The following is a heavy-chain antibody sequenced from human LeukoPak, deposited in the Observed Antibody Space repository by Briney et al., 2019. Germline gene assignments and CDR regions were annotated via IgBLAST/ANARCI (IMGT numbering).Heavy chain of an antibody. CDR3: ARGDLVVTLEGPIDY. V-gene: IGHV3-48*01. D-gene: IGHD2-21*02. J-gene: IGHJ4*02. CDR2: ISSTGNPR. Sequence: GGSLRLSCTASGLSFSDYSMNWVRQAPGKGLEWVSYISSTGNPRHYAESVEGRFTISRDNAKNSLYLQMNSLRAEDTAVYYCARGDLVVTLEGPIDYWGQGTLVTVSS. CDR1: GLSFSDYS.